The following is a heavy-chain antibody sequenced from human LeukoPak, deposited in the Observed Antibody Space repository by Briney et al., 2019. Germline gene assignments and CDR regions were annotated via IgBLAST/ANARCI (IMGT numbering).Heavy chain of an antibody. CDR2: INNDGSST. CDR1: GFTFSSHW. CDR3: ARLGYYDSSGYGPFDY. Sequence: GGSLRLSCAASGFTFSSHWMHWVRQAPGKGLVWVSHINNDGSSTTYADSVKGRFTISRDNSKNTLYLQMNSLRAEDTAVYYCARLGYYDSSGYGPFDYWGQGTLVTVSS. V-gene: IGHV3-74*01. J-gene: IGHJ4*02. D-gene: IGHD3-22*01.